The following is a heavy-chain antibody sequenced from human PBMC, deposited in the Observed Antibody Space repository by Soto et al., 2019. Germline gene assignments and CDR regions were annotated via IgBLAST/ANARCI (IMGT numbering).Heavy chain of an antibody. CDR3: AKDKGNYGSGSVSH. V-gene: IGHV3-23*01. D-gene: IGHD3-10*01. J-gene: IGHJ4*02. CDR2: ISGTGDIS. Sequence: EVQLLESGGGLVQPGWSLRLSCAASGFTFGSYAMSWVRQAPGKWLEWVSLISGTGDISEYANSVKGRFTISRAYSKTTVFVPMNRLRAEDTAVYFCAKDKGNYGSGSVSHWGQGTLVTFSS. CDR1: GFTFGSYA.